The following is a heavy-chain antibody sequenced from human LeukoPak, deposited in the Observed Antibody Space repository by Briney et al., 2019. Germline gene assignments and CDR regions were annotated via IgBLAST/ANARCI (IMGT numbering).Heavy chain of an antibody. CDR3: ASNYYDSSGWAFDI. V-gene: IGHV4-39*01. CDR2: IYYSGST. Sequence: SETLSLTCTVSGGSISSSSYYWGWIRQPPGKGLEWIGSIYYSGSTYYNPSLKSRVTMSVDTSKNQFSLKLSSVTAADTAVYYCASNYYDSSGWAFDIWGQGTMVTVSS. J-gene: IGHJ3*02. CDR1: GGSISSSSYY. D-gene: IGHD3-22*01.